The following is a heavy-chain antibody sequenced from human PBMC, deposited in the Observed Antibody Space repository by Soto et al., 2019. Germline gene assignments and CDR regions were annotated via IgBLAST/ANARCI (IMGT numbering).Heavy chain of an antibody. Sequence: SVKVSCKASGGTFSSYTISWVRQAPGQGLEWMGRIIPILGIANYAQKFQGRVTITADKSTSTAYMELSSLRSEDTAVYYCARSGYCSGGSCYPYGYFDYWGQGTLVTVSS. CDR3: ARSGYCSGGSCYPYGYFDY. V-gene: IGHV1-69*02. CDR2: IIPILGIA. CDR1: GGTFSSYT. J-gene: IGHJ4*02. D-gene: IGHD2-15*01.